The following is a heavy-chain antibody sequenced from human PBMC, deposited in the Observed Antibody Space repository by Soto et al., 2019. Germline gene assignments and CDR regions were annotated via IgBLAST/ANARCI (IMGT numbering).Heavy chain of an antibody. J-gene: IGHJ6*02. V-gene: IGHV4-39*01. Sequence: QLQLQESGPGLVKPSETLSLTCAVSGGSITSSSYSWGWVRQPPGKGLEWIATFYYSENTHYNPSLESRVTISVDTSKKQFSLTLSSVTAADTAVYYWARLGGHCSSSSCFGFYVMDVWGHGTTVTVSS. CDR3: ARLGGHCSSSSCFGFYVMDV. CDR1: GGSITSSSYS. D-gene: IGHD2-2*01. CDR2: FYYSENT.